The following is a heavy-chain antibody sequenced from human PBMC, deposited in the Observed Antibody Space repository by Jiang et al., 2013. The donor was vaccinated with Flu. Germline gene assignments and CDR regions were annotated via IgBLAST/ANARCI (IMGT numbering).Heavy chain of an antibody. CDR2: IYSGGST. J-gene: IGHJ3*02. D-gene: IGHD6-19*01. CDR1: SNY. Sequence: SNYMSWVGQASREGAWSGSSVIYSGGSTYYADSVKGRFTISRDNSKNTLYLQMNSLRAEDTAVYYCASRIAVAGLDAFDIWGQGTMVTVSS. CDR3: ASRIAVAGLDAFDI. V-gene: IGHV3-53*01.